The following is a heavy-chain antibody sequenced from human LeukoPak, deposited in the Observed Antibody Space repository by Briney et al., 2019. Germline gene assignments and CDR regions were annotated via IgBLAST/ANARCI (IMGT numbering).Heavy chain of an antibody. CDR3: ARSDHNSWNAFDI. CDR1: GYTFGSYD. CDR2: INPNNGNL. D-gene: IGHD1-26*01. V-gene: IGHV1-8*03. J-gene: IGHJ3*02. Sequence: ASVKVSCKASGYTFGSYDINWVRQATGQGLEWMGWINPNNGNLGYAQKFQGRATITRNTPISTAYMELSSLTSEDTAVYYCARSDHNSWNAFDIWGQGTMVTVSS.